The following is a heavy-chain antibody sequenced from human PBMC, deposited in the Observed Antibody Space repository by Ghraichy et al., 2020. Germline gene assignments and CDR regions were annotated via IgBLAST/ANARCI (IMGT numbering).Heavy chain of an antibody. Sequence: SETLSLTCTVSGGSVTSYYWSWIRQSPGKGLEWIGYIRYSGRTNHNPSLKSRVTISVDTSKNQFSLNLSSVTAADTAVYYCARQYPYDIGGVQCSFDYWGQGALVTVSS. CDR1: GGSVTSYY. D-gene: IGHD3-22*01. J-gene: IGHJ4*02. CDR2: IRYSGRT. V-gene: IGHV4-59*08. CDR3: ARQYPYDIGGVQCSFDY.